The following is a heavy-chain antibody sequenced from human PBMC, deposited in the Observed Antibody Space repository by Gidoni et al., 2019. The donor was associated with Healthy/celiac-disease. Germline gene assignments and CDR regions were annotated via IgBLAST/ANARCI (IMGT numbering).Heavy chain of an antibody. Sequence: EVQLVESGGGLVKPGGSLRLACAASGFTFSSYSMNWVRQAPGKGLEWVSSISSSSSYIYYADSVKGRFTISRDNAKNSLYLQMNSLRAEDTAVYYCAREGLIQLWLHSESWYFDLWGRGTLVTVSS. CDR2: ISSSSSYI. D-gene: IGHD5-18*01. J-gene: IGHJ2*01. CDR1: GFTFSSYS. V-gene: IGHV3-21*01. CDR3: AREGLIQLWLHSESWYFDL.